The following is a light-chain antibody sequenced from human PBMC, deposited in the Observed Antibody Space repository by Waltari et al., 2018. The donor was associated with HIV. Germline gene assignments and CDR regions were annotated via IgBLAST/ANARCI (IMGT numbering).Light chain of an antibody. CDR1: SSNIGSTT. V-gene: IGLV1-44*01. Sequence: QSVLTQPPSASGTPGQRATISCSGSSSNIGSTTVIWYQQLPGTAPKLLIYSTNQRPSGVPDRFSGSKSGTSASLAISGLQSEDEADYYCAAWDDSLKGVFGTGTKVTVL. CDR3: AAWDDSLKGV. J-gene: IGLJ1*01. CDR2: STN.